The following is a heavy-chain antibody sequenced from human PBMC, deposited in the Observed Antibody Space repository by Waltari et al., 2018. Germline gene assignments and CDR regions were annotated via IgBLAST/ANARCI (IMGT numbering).Heavy chain of an antibody. J-gene: IGHJ6*02. V-gene: IGHV4-39*07. CDR3: ARGANDYIKIYYYGMDV. CDR1: GGSISSSSYY. D-gene: IGHD4-4*01. Sequence: QLQLQESGPGLVKPSETLSLTCTVSGGSISSSSYYWGWIRQPPGKGLEWIGSIYYSGITYYNPSLKSRVTISVDTSKNQFSLKLSSVTAADTAVYYCARGANDYIKIYYYGMDVWGQGTTVTVSS. CDR2: IYYSGIT.